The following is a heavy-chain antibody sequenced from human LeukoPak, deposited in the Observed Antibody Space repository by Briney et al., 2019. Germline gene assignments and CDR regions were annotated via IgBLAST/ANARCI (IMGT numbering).Heavy chain of an antibody. CDR3: ARSLYCISSKCEGFDY. CDR2: ISSSSFT. V-gene: IGHV3-21*01. J-gene: IGHJ4*02. CDR1: GFTFSSYT. D-gene: IGHD2-2*01. Sequence: GGSLRLSCAVSGFTFSSYTMNWVRQAPGKGLGWVSSISSSSFTYYADSVKGRFTISRDNAKNSLYLQMNSLRVEDTAVYYGARSLYCISSKCEGFDYWGQGTLVTVSS.